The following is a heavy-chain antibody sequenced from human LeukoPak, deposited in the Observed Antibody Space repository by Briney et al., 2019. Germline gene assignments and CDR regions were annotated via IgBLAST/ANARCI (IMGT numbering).Heavy chain of an antibody. CDR2: MSHDGSNK. Sequence: PGGSLRLSCAASGFTLSSYAMHWVRQAPGKGLEWVAVMSHDGSNKYYGDSVKGRFTISRDNSKNTLYLQMNSLRAEDTAVYYCAKLDSSGWSRPFDYWGQGTLVTVSS. D-gene: IGHD6-19*01. CDR3: AKLDSSGWSRPFDY. CDR1: GFTLSSYA. V-gene: IGHV3-30*18. J-gene: IGHJ4*02.